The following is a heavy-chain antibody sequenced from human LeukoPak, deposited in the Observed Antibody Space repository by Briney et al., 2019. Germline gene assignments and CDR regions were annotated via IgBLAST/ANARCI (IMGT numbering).Heavy chain of an antibody. Sequence: ASVKVTCKASEYTFTSYDMHWVPQAPGQGLEWMGIINPSGDSPTYAQKFQGRLTMTRDTSTSTVYMELSSLRPEDTAVYYCARDHPYCGGDCRDAFDIWGRGTMVTVSS. V-gene: IGHV1-46*01. CDR3: ARDHPYCGGDCRDAFDI. D-gene: IGHD2-21*02. CDR1: EYTFTSYD. J-gene: IGHJ3*02. CDR2: INPSGDSP.